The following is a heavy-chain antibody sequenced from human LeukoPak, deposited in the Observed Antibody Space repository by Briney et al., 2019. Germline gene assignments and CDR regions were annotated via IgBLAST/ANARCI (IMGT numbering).Heavy chain of an antibody. CDR3: ARDIELST. CDR1: GFTFSSYA. CDR2: ISGSGGST. D-gene: IGHD3-16*02. Sequence: GGSLRLSCAGSGFTFSSYAMSWVRQAPGKGLEWVSLISGSGGSTYYADSVKGRFTISRDNSKDTLYLQMNSLRAEDTAIYYCARDIELSTWGLGTMVTVSS. J-gene: IGHJ3*01. V-gene: IGHV3-23*01.